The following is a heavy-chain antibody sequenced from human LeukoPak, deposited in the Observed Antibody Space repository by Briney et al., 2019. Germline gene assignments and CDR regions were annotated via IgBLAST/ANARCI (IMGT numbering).Heavy chain of an antibody. CDR2: IVPIFGTA. J-gene: IGHJ2*01. CDR3: ARGSYSSGWYVGWYFDL. V-gene: IGHV1-69*05. CDR1: GGTFISYA. Sequence: SVKVSCKASGGTFISYAISWVRQAPGQGLEWMGGIVPIFGTANYAQKFQGRVTITTDESTSTAYMELSSLRSEDTAVYYCARGSYSSGWYVGWYFDLWGRGTLVTVSS. D-gene: IGHD6-19*01.